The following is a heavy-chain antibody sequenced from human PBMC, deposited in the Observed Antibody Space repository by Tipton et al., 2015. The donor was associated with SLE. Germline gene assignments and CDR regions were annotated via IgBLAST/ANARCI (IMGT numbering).Heavy chain of an antibody. CDR2: IYTSGST. V-gene: IGHV4-4*09. CDR1: GGSISSYY. J-gene: IGHJ4*02. Sequence: TLSLTCTVSGGSISSYYWSWIRQPPGKGLEWIGYIYTSGSTNYNPSLKSRVTISVDTSKNQFSLKLSSVTAADTAVYYCASSPFVYRGFNNPGNGIRYYFDYWGQGTLVTVSS. D-gene: IGHD1-14*01. CDR3: ASSPFVYRGFNNPGNGIRYYFDY.